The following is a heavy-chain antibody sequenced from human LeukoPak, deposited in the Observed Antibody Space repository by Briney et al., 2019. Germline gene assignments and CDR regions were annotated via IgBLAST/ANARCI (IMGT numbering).Heavy chain of an antibody. V-gene: IGHV3-21*01. CDR2: ITSSSSDI. CDR3: ARDFRGYSGYTYDH. CDR1: GFTFSSYN. D-gene: IGHD5-12*01. Sequence: GGSLRLSCAASGFTFSSYNMNWVRHARGKGLAWVSSITSSSSDIYYADSVKGRFTISRDNAKNSLYLQMDSLRAEDTAVYYCARDFRGYSGYTYDHWGQGTLVTVSS. J-gene: IGHJ4*02.